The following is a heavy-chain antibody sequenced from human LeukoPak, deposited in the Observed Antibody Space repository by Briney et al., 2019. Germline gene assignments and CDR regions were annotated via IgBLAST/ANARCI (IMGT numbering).Heavy chain of an antibody. CDR1: GFTFDDYA. V-gene: IGHV3-9*01. D-gene: IGHD3-10*01. J-gene: IGHJ4*02. CDR3: ATSPYYGSGSYIFGYFDY. Sequence: QPGRSLRHSCAGSGFTFDDYAMHWVRHAPGKGLEWVSGISWNSGIIGYADSVKGRFTISRDNAENSLYLQMDSLRPEDTALYYCATSPYYGSGSYIFGYFDYWGQGTLVTVSS. CDR2: ISWNSGII.